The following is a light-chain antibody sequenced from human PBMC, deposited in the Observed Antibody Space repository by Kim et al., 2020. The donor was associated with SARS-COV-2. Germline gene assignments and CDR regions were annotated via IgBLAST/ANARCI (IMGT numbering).Light chain of an antibody. Sequence: SYELTQPPSVSVSPGQTASITCSGDKLGDKYACWYQQKPGQSPVLVIYQDSKRPSGIPERFSGSNSGNTATLTISGTQAMDEADYYCQAWDSSTACEVF. CDR1: KLGDKY. V-gene: IGLV3-1*01. CDR3: QAWDSSTACEV. CDR2: QDS. J-gene: IGLJ2*01.